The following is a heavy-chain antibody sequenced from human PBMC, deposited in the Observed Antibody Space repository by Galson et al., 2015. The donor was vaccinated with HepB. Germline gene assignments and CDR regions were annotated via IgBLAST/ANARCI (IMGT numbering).Heavy chain of an antibody. CDR3: ARGGFWSGYATLDY. CDR2: IYYSGST. J-gene: IGHJ4*02. Sequence: TLSLTCTVSGGSISSGDYYWSWIRQPPGKGLEWIGYIYYSGSTYYNPSLKSRVTISVDTSKNQFSLKLSSVTAADTAVYYCARGGFWSGYATLDYWGQGTLVTVSS. V-gene: IGHV4-30-4*01. D-gene: IGHD3-3*01. CDR1: GGSISSGDYY.